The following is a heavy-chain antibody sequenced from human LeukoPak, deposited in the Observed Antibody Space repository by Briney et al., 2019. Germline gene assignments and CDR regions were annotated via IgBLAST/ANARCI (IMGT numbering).Heavy chain of an antibody. CDR3: ARRQWLAFDY. CDR2: INPSGGSA. CDR1: GDTVISYG. J-gene: IGHJ4*02. V-gene: IGHV1-46*01. Sequence: GASVKASCKASGDTVISYGITWGRQAPGQGLEWMGIINPSGGSASYAQKFQGRVTMTRDTSTSTVYMELSSLRSEDTAVYYCARRQWLAFDYWGQGTLVTVSS. D-gene: IGHD6-19*01.